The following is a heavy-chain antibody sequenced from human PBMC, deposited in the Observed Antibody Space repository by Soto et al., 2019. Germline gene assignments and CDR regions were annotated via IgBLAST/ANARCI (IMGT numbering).Heavy chain of an antibody. CDR2: ISAHNGNT. CDR1: GYDFTTYG. D-gene: IGHD1-1*01. CDR3: ARVRYGDY. J-gene: IGHJ4*02. V-gene: IGHV1-18*01. Sequence: QVHLVQSGAEVKKPGASVKVSCKGSGYDFTTYGITWVRQAPRQGLEWMAWISAHNGNTNYAQKLQGRVTVTRDTSTSTAYMELRSLRSDDTAVYYWARVRYGDYWGQVALVNVSA.